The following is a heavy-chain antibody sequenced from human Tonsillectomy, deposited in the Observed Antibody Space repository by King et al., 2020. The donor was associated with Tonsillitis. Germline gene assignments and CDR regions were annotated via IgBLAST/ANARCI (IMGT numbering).Heavy chain of an antibody. J-gene: IGHJ4*02. V-gene: IGHV3-9*01. D-gene: IGHD3-9*01. CDR3: AKDLKRKSSGYRDNYFDY. CDR1: GFTFDDYS. Sequence: VQLVESGGGLVQPGRSLRLSCSASGFTFDDYSMHWVRQAPGKGLEWVSGISWNSGGIGYADSVKGRFTISRDNAKNSLYLQMNSLRAEDTALYYCAKDLKRKSSGYRDNYFDYWGQGTLVTVSS. CDR2: ISWNSGGI.